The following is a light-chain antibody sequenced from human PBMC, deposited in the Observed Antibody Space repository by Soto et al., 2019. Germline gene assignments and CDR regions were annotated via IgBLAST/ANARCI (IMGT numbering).Light chain of an antibody. CDR3: QQRSNWQGFT. V-gene: IGKV3-11*01. J-gene: IGKJ3*01. CDR2: DAS. Sequence: EIVLTQSPATLSLSPGERATLSCRASQSVSSYLAWYQQKPGQAPRLLIYDASNRATGIPARFSGSGSGTDFTLTISSPEPEDFAVYYCQQRSNWQGFTFGPGTKVDIK. CDR1: QSVSSY.